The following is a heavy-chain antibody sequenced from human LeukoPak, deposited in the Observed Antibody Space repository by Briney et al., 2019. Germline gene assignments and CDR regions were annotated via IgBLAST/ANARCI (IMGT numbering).Heavy chain of an antibody. CDR2: IKQGGSEK. Sequence: GGSLRLSCAASGFTFSSFWMSWVRQAPGKGLEWVANIKQGGSEKYYVGSVKGRFTISRDDARNSLYLQMNSLRAEDTAVYFCARGFELDYWGQGTLVTVSS. J-gene: IGHJ4*02. CDR3: ARGFELDY. V-gene: IGHV3-7*01. CDR1: GFTFSSFW.